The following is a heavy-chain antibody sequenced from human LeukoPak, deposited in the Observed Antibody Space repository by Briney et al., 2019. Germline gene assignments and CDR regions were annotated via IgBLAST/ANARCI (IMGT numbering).Heavy chain of an antibody. V-gene: IGHV3-23*01. CDR1: GFTFSSYA. D-gene: IGHD3-10*01. Sequence: GGSLRLSCAASGFTFSSYAMSWVRQAPGKGLEWVSAISGSGGSTFYADSVKGRFTISRDNSKNTLYLQMNSLRVEDTATYYCAKAYNYGSGSYYQTFDYWGQGTLVTVSS. J-gene: IGHJ4*02. CDR3: AKAYNYGSGSYYQTFDY. CDR2: ISGSGGST.